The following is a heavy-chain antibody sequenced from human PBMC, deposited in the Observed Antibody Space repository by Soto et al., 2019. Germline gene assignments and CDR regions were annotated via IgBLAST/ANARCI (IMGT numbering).Heavy chain of an antibody. V-gene: IGHV5-10-1*01. CDR3: ARPYSSGEDTDV. CDR2: IDPSDSYT. D-gene: IGHD3-22*01. CDR1: GYSFTSYW. Sequence: GESLKISCKGSGYSFTSYWIGWVRQMPGKGLEWMGRIDPSDSYTNYSPSFQGHVTISADKSISTAYLRWSSLKASDTAMYYCARPYSSGEDTDVWGQGTTVTVSS. J-gene: IGHJ6*02.